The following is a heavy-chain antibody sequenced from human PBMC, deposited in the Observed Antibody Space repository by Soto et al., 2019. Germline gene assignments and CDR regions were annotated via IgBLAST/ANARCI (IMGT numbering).Heavy chain of an antibody. D-gene: IGHD3-10*01. J-gene: IGHJ3*02. Sequence: QVQLVQSGAEVKKPGASVKVSCKASGYTFTSYDINWVRQATGQGLEWMGWMNPNSGNTGYAQKFQGRITMTRNTSISTAYMELSSLRAEETAVYYWARGINYYDSGDDAFDIWGQGTMVTVSS. CDR3: ARGINYYDSGDDAFDI. CDR1: GYTFTSYD. CDR2: MNPNSGNT. V-gene: IGHV1-8*01.